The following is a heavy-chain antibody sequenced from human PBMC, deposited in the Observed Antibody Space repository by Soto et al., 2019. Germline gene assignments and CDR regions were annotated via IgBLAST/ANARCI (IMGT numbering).Heavy chain of an antibody. Sequence: SATLSLTCTVSGASISGFYWSWIRKSAGKGLEWIGRIYATGTTDYNPSLKSRVMMSVDTSKKQFSLKLRSVTAADTAVYYCVRDGTKTLRDWFDPWGQGTQVTVSS. D-gene: IGHD1-1*01. CDR2: IYATGTT. V-gene: IGHV4-4*07. CDR3: VRDGTKTLRDWFDP. CDR1: GASISGFY. J-gene: IGHJ5*02.